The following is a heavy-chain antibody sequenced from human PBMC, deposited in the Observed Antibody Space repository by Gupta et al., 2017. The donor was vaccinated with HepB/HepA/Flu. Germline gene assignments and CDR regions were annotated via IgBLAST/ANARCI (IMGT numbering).Heavy chain of an antibody. CDR3: ATNGVMDLTPSYYYMDV. Sequence: EVQLVESGGGLVKPGGSLRLSCAASGFTFNNAWMSWVRQAPGKGLEWVGRIKSKIDGGTTDYAAPVKGRFTISRDDSKKLYLQMNSLKTEDTAVYYCATNGVMDLTPSYYYMDVWGKGTTVTVSS. CDR1: GFTFNNAW. J-gene: IGHJ6*03. V-gene: IGHV3-15*01. CDR2: IKSKIDGGTT. D-gene: IGHD2-21*01.